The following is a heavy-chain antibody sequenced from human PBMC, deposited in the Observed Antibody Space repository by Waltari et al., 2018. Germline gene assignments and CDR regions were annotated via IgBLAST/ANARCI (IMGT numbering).Heavy chain of an antibody. CDR1: GFTFSSHS. J-gene: IGHJ4*02. Sequence: EVQLVESGGGLVKPGGSLRLSCAASGFTFSSHSMNWVRQAPGKGVEWVSSISSSSNYIYYADSVKGRFTISRDNAKNSLYLQMNSLRADDTAVYYCARDSSILDYWGQGTLVTVSS. CDR3: ARDSSILDY. V-gene: IGHV3-21*01. D-gene: IGHD3-3*02. CDR2: ISSSSNYI.